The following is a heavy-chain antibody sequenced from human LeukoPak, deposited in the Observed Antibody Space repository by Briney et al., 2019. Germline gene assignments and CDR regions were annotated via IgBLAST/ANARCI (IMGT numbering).Heavy chain of an antibody. J-gene: IGHJ4*02. CDR2: INPKSGGT. CDR3: AKDKVGDDSGLVDY. CDR1: GYTFTDYY. D-gene: IGHD3-22*01. Sequence: AXVXXSCKASGYTFTDYYIHWVRQAPGQGLEWMGRINPKSGGTNYAQKFQGRVTMTRDTSISTAYMEVISLRSDDTAVYYCAKDKVGDDSGLVDYWGQGILVTVSS. V-gene: IGHV1-2*06.